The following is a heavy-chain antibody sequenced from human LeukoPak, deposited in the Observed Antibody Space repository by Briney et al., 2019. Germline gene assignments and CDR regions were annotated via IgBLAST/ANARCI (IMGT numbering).Heavy chain of an antibody. CDR1: GGSYSGYH. V-gene: IGHV4-34*01. D-gene: IGHD3-3*01. J-gene: IGHJ5*02. Sequence: SETLSLTCAVYGGSYSGYHWSWICQSPGKGLEWIGEINHSGSTNYNPSLKSRVTISVDTSKNQFSLKLTSVTAADTAVYYCASSTIFGVVANWFDPWGQGMLVTVSS. CDR2: INHSGST. CDR3: ASSTIFGVVANWFDP.